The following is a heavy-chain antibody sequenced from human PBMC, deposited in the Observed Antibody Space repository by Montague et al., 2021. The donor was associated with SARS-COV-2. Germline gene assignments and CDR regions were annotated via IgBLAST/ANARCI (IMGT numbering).Heavy chain of an antibody. J-gene: IGHJ3*02. Sequence: TLSLTCTVSGGSISSGGYYWSWIRQHPGKGLEWIGYIYYSGSTYYXPSLKSRVTISVDTSKNQFSLKLSSVTAADTAVYYCARAASDLVLMVYAIRGFDIWGQGTMVTVSS. CDR3: ARAASDLVLMVYAIRGFDI. CDR2: IYYSGST. V-gene: IGHV4-31*03. D-gene: IGHD2-8*01. CDR1: GGSISSGGYY.